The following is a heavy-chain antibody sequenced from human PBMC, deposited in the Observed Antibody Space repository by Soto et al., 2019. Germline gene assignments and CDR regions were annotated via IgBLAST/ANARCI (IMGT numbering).Heavy chain of an antibody. D-gene: IGHD3-22*01. Sequence: SETLSLTCAVSGGSTSSSNWWSWVRQPPGKGLEWIGEIYHSGSTNYNPSLKSRVTISVDKSKNQFSLKLSSVTAADTAVYYCARGGLNYDSSGYMASPIDYWGQGTLVTVSS. CDR1: GGSTSSSNW. CDR3: ARGGLNYDSSGYMASPIDY. J-gene: IGHJ4*02. CDR2: IYHSGST. V-gene: IGHV4-4*02.